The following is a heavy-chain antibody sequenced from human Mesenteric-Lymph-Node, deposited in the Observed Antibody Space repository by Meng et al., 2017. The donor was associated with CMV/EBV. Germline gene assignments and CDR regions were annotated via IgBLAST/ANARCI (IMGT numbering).Heavy chain of an antibody. V-gene: IGHV3-53*01. CDR1: GFAVSTNY. CDR2: IYSGDTT. Sequence: GESLKISCAASGFAVSTNYMNWVRQAPGKGLEWVSVIYSGDTTYYVDSVKGRFVVSRDNSKNTLYLQMNSLRVEDTAVYYCARGLDGSFDCWGQGILVTVSS. J-gene: IGHJ4*02. D-gene: IGHD5-24*01. CDR3: ARGLDGSFDC.